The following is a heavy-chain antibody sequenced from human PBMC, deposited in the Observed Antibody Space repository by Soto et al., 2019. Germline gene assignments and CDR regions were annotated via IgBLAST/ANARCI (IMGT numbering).Heavy chain of an antibody. J-gene: IGHJ4*02. V-gene: IGHV3-48*02. D-gene: IGHD3-10*01. Sequence: EVQLVESGGGLVQPGGSLRLSCAASGFTFSSVSMSWVRQAPGKGLEWVSYISTSGSTISYADSVKGRFTISRDNGKNPVYLLINSPRDEDTAGYYLTRQFGGDLDYWGQGTPVTVSS. CDR3: TRQFGGDLDY. CDR1: GFTFSSVS. CDR2: ISTSGSTI.